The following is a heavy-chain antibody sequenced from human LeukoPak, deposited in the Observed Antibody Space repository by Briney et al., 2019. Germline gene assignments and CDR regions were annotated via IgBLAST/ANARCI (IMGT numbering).Heavy chain of an antibody. CDR2: INPNSGGT. CDR3: ARGVLGRETGNWFDP. V-gene: IGHV1-2*02. Sequence: GASVKVSCKASGYTFTSYYMHWVRQAPGQGLEWMGWINPNSGGTNYAQKFQGRVTMTRDTSTSTAYMELRSLRSDDTAVYYCARGVLGRETGNWFDPWGQGTLVTVSS. CDR1: GYTFTSYY. J-gene: IGHJ5*02. D-gene: IGHD1-14*01.